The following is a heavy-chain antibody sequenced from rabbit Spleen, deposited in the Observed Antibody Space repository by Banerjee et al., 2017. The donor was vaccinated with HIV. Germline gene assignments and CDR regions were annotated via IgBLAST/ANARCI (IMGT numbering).Heavy chain of an antibody. CDR3: ARDHNGGYGYGDFKL. CDR1: GFSFSNSYY. J-gene: IGHJ4*01. D-gene: IGHD6-1*01. Sequence: QEQLVESGGGLVQPEGSLTLTCTASGFSFSNSYYMCWVRQAPGKGLEWIGCIYSGSGSTYYASWAKGRFTISKTSSTTVTLQITSLTAADTATYFCARDHNGGYGYGDFKLWGPGTLVTVS. V-gene: IGHV1S45*01. CDR2: IYSGSGST.